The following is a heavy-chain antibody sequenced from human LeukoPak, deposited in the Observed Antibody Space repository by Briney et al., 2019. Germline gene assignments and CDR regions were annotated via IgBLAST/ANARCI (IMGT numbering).Heavy chain of an antibody. CDR2: IYYSGST. J-gene: IGHJ3*02. Sequence: SWVRQAPAKGLEWIGYIYYSGSTYYNPSLKSRLTTSIDTSKSQFSLRLSSVTAADTAVYYCARTSYSSMGVFDIWGQGTMVTVSS. CDR3: ARTSYSSMGVFDI. D-gene: IGHD6-13*01. V-gene: IGHV4-31*02.